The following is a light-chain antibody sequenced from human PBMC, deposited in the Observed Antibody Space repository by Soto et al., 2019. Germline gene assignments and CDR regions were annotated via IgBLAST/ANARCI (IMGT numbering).Light chain of an antibody. V-gene: IGKV3-11*01. CDR3: QQRSNWPLT. CDR1: QSVSSY. CDR2: DAS. J-gene: IGKJ4*01. Sequence: EIVLTQSPATLSLSPGERATLSCRASQSVSSYLAWYQQKPGQAPRLLIYDASNRATGIPARFSGSGSGTEFTHTISSLEPEDFAVSYCQQRSNWPLTFGGGTKVDIK.